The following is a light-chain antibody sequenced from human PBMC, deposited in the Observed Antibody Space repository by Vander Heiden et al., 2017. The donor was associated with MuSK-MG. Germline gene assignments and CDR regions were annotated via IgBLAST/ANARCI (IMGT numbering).Light chain of an antibody. V-gene: IGLV1-44*01. Sequence: QSVLTQPPSPSGTPSQRVTLSCSGISSNIGANTIHCYQHLPGTAPKLRSVNNNQRPSGVPDRFTGSKAGTSASLEISGLRSEDEAEDFCAGWDDTLNGSIVGGGTRLTVL. J-gene: IGLJ2*01. CDR2: NNN. CDR1: SSNIGANT. CDR3: AGWDDTLNGSI.